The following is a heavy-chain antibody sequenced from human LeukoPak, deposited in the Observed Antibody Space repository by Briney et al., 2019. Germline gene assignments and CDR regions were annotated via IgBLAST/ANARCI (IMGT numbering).Heavy chain of an antibody. CDR2: IWYDGSNK. V-gene: IGHV3-33*01. CDR1: GFIFSSYG. D-gene: IGHD4-17*01. J-gene: IGHJ4*02. CDR3: ARSLNGDPPDFDY. Sequence: GRSLRLSCAASGFIFSSYGMHWVRQAPGKGLEWVALIWYDGSNKFYADSVKGRFTISRDNSKNTLYLQMNSLGAEDTAVYYCARSLNGDPPDFDYWGQGTLVTVSS.